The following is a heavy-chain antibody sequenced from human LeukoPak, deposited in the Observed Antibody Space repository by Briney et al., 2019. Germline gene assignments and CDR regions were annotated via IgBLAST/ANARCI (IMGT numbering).Heavy chain of an antibody. J-gene: IGHJ3*02. CDR3: ARLVAVAGPAQYDAFDI. CDR2: IYYSGST. V-gene: IGHV4-59*08. CDR1: GGSISSYY. D-gene: IGHD6-19*01. Sequence: PSETLSLTCTVSGGSISSYYWSWIRQPPGKGLEWIGYIYYSGSTNYNPSLKSRVTISVDTSKNQFSLKLSSVTAADTAVYYCARLVAVAGPAQYDAFDIWGQGTMVTVSS.